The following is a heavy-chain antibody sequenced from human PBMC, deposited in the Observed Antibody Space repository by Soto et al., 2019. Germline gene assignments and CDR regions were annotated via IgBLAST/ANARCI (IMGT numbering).Heavy chain of an antibody. Sequence: EVQLVESGGGLVQPGGSLRLSCAASGFTFSSSWMHWVGQAPGKGLVWVSRIYSDGSRTNYADSVQGRFTISRDNAKNTLYLQMNSLRAYDTALYYCARGPTGWYGYDYWGQGTLVTVSS. CDR3: ARGPTGWYGYDY. CDR1: GFTFSSSW. V-gene: IGHV3-74*01. D-gene: IGHD6-19*01. CDR2: IYSDGSRT. J-gene: IGHJ4*02.